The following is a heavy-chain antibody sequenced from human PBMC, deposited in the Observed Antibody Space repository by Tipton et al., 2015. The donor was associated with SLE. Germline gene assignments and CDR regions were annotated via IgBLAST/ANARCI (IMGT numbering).Heavy chain of an antibody. CDR3: ARAPEWELLYYFDY. CDR2: ISSGSSYT. Sequence: GSLRLSCAASGFTFSDYYMNWIRQAPGKGLEWVSYISSGSSYTNYADSVKGRFTISRDNAKNSLYLQMNSLRAEDTAVYYCARAPEWELLYYFDYWGQGTLVTVSS. D-gene: IGHD1-26*01. V-gene: IGHV3-11*06. CDR1: GFTFSDYY. J-gene: IGHJ4*02.